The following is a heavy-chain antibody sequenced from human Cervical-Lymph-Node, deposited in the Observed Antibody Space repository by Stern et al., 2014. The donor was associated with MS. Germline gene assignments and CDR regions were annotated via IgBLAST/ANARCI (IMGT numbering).Heavy chain of an antibody. V-gene: IGHV1-2*02. J-gene: IGHJ4*02. CDR3: AREGRRNADYHYDD. CDR2: TNPHTGGA. D-gene: IGHD1-1*01. Sequence: VQLVESGAEVKKPGASVKVSCKTSGYTFTDYYTHWVRQAPGRGLEWMGWTNPHTGGAIYAPKFQGRVTMTRDTAISTAYMELSSLTSDDTAVYYCAREGRRNADYHYDDWGQGTLVTVSS. CDR1: GYTFTDYY.